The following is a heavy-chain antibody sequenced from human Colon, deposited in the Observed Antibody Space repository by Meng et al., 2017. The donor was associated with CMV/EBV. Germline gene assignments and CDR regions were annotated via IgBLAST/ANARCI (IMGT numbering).Heavy chain of an antibody. CDR3: ARGYCTTTSCYAVFDY. Sequence: ASVKVSCKASGYTFTRYGFSWVRQAPGQGLKWMGWINPNSGGTKYEQKFQGRVTMTRDTSISAAYMELSRLSSDDTAVYYCARGYCTTTSCYAVFDYWGQGTLVTVSS. D-gene: IGHD2-2*01. V-gene: IGHV1-2*02. CDR2: INPNSGGT. J-gene: IGHJ4*02. CDR1: GYTFTRYG.